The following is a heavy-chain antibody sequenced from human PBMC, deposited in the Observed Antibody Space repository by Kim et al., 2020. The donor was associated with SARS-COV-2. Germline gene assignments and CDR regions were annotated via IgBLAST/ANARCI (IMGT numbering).Heavy chain of an antibody. Sequence: GGSLRLSCAASGFTFSSYSMNWVRQAPGKGLEWVSSISSSSSYIYYADSVKGRFTISRDNAKNSLYLQMNSLRAEDTAVYYCARQNERGYSPGGLDYWGQGTLVTVSS. CDR3: ARQNERGYSPGGLDY. CDR2: ISSSSSYI. V-gene: IGHV3-21*01. CDR1: GFTFSSYS. D-gene: IGHD5-18*01. J-gene: IGHJ4*02.